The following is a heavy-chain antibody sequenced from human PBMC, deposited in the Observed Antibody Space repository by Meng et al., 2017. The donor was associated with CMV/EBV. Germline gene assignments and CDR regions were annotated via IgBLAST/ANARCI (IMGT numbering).Heavy chain of an antibody. D-gene: IGHD1-14*01. V-gene: IGHV3-23*05. Sequence: GGSLRLSCEVTGFTFTDAGMAWVRHGPGKGLEWVSTVDQSGTDTHYADSVKGRFTISRDNFKNTLSLQMNSLRADDTAVYYCATDAEEFNPFHYWGQGTLVTVSS. CDR1: GFTFTDAG. J-gene: IGHJ4*02. CDR2: VDQSGTDT. CDR3: ATDAEEFNPFHY.